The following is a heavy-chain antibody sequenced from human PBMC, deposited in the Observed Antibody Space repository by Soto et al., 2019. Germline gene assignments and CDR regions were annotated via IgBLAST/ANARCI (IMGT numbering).Heavy chain of an antibody. CDR3: ASAKAVVIAALGI. V-gene: IGHV3-23*01. CDR2: VSENGGSRGGT. D-gene: IGHD2-21*01. CDR1: GFTFSSSA. J-gene: IGHJ3*02. Sequence: EVQLLESGGGLVQPGGSLRLSCTASGFTFSSSAMNWVRQAPGQGLEWVASVSENGGSRGGTYYADSVKGRFTISRDNSKNTLYLQMDSLRGADTAVYYCASAKAVVIAALGIWGQGPMVTVSS.